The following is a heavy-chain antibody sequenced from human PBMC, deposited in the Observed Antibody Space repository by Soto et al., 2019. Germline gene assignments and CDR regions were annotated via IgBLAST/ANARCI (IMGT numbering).Heavy chain of an antibody. D-gene: IGHD3-3*01. CDR2: IIPIFDSP. CDR1: GGAFSSYA. CDR3: ARGFPLWFDP. Sequence: VKVSCKASGGAFSSYAISWVRQAPGQGLEWMGGIIPIFDSPNYAQTFQGRVTITADKSTSTAYMELSSLRSEDTAVYYCARGFPLWFDPWGQGTLVTVSS. J-gene: IGHJ5*02. V-gene: IGHV1-69*13.